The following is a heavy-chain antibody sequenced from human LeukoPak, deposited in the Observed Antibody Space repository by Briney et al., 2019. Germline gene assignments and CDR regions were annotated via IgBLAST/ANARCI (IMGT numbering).Heavy chain of an antibody. V-gene: IGHV3-23*01. J-gene: IGHJ5*02. Sequence: GGSLRLSCAASGFTVSSNYMSWVRQAPGKGLEWVSTISGSGGSTYYADSVKGRFTISRDNSKNTLYLQMNSLRAEDTAVYYCAKDMYSSSVPNWFDPWGQGILVTVSS. CDR1: GFTVSSNY. D-gene: IGHD6-13*01. CDR2: ISGSGGST. CDR3: AKDMYSSSVPNWFDP.